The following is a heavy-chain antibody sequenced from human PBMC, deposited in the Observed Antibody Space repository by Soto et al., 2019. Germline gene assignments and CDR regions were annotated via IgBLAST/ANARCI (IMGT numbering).Heavy chain of an antibody. Sequence: QVQLLESGGGVVQPGRSLRLSCAASGFTFSSYGMHWFRQAPGKGLEWVAVISYDGSNKYYADSVKGRFTISRDNSKNTLYLQMNSLRAEDTAVYYCAIYSSGWYPLDYWGQGTLVTVSS. CDR2: ISYDGSNK. V-gene: IGHV3-30*03. J-gene: IGHJ4*02. CDR3: AIYSSGWYPLDY. D-gene: IGHD6-19*01. CDR1: GFTFSSYG.